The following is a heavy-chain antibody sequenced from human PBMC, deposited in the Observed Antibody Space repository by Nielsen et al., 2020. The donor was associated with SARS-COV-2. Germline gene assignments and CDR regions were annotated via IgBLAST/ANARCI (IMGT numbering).Heavy chain of an antibody. Sequence: GESLKISCAASGFTFSSYAMHWVRQAPGKGLEWVAVISYDGSNKYYADSVKGRFTISRDNSKNTLYLQMNSLRAEDTAVYYCARDVNPIAVAGPLFWGQGTLVTVPS. CDR2: ISYDGSNK. CDR1: GFTFSSYA. J-gene: IGHJ4*02. CDR3: ARDVNPIAVAGPLF. D-gene: IGHD6-19*01. V-gene: IGHV3-30-3*01.